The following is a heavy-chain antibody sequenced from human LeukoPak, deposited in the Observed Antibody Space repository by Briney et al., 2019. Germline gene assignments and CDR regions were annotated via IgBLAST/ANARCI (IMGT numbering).Heavy chain of an antibody. Sequence: SETLSPTCTVSGGSISSYYWSWIRQPPGKGLEWIANIYHTGSTNYNPSLSGRVTISIDTAKNQFSLKLTSVTAADTAVYYCARRGRNSSGWQDYLWGQGTLVTVSS. V-gene: IGHV4-59*01. CDR3: ARRGRNSSGWQDYL. J-gene: IGHJ4*02. CDR2: IYHTGST. D-gene: IGHD6-25*01. CDR1: GGSISSYY.